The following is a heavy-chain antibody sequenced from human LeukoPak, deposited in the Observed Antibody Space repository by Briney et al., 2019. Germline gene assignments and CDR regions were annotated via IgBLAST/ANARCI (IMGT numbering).Heavy chain of an antibody. CDR3: ARRGGLSSGRGFDH. D-gene: IGHD3-16*01. CDR1: GFDFNYYD. Sequence: GALRLSCVASGFDFNYYDMNWVRQAPGKGLEWVSSISSSSSYIYFADATKGRFTISRDNANSSVFLQMNSLRPEDTAVYYCARRGGLSSGRGFDHWGQGTLVIVSS. J-gene: IGHJ4*02. V-gene: IGHV3-21*01. CDR2: ISSSSSYI.